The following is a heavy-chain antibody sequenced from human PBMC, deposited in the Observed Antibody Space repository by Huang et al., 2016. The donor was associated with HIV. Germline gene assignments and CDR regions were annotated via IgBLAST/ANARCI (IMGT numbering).Heavy chain of an antibody. CDR3: ARINYYDSSGYHNAFDI. J-gene: IGHJ3*02. CDR2: IYTSGST. V-gene: IGHV4-61*09. Sequence: QVQLQESGPGLVKPSQTLSLACTVSGGSISSDKYSWSWSRQPAGKGLDWIRHIYTSGSTNYSPSLKSRVTISVDTSKNQFSLRRNSVTAADTAVYYCARINYYDSSGYHNAFDIWGQGTMVTVSS. CDR1: GGSISSDKYS. D-gene: IGHD3-22*01.